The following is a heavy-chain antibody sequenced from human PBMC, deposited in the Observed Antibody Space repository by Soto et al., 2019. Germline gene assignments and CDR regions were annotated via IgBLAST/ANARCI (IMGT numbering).Heavy chain of an antibody. CDR1: GFTFSSYG. CDR2: IWYDGSNK. J-gene: IGHJ3*01. V-gene: IGHV3-33*01. D-gene: IGHD4-17*01. CDR3: ARVPLRYNAFDL. Sequence: QVQLVESGGGVVQPGRSLRLSCAASGFTFSSYGMHWVRQAPGKGLEWVAVIWYDGSNKYYADSVKGRFTISRDNSKNTLYLQMNSLRAEDTAVYYCARVPLRYNAFDLWGQGTMVTVSS.